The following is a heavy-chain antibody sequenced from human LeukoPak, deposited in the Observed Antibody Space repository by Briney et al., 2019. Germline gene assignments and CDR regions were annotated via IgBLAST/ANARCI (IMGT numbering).Heavy chain of an antibody. CDR1: GLTFSNHP. J-gene: IGHJ4*02. CDR2: VSGNGLSK. CDR3: AKGNGDFLDY. V-gene: IGHV3-23*01. Sequence: GGSLRLSCAVSGLTFSNHPMTWVRQAPGQGQEWVAGVSGNGLSKYYADSMKGRFTVSRDNAKNTVYLQMNSLRADDTAVYYCAKGNGDFLDYWGQGTLVTVSS. D-gene: IGHD1-1*01.